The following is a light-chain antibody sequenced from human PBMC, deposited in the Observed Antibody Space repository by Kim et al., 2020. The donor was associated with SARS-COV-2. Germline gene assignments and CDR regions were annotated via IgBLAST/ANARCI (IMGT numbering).Light chain of an antibody. CDR3: QAWDSSTHNYV. V-gene: IGLV3-1*01. CDR2: QDN. Sequence: PGQTASITCSGDELGYKYVSWYEEKPGRSTVVVIYQDNQRPAGIPERFSGSNSGNTATLTMSGTQAMDGADYYCQAWDSSTHNYVFGAGTKVTVL. CDR1: ELGYKY. J-gene: IGLJ1*01.